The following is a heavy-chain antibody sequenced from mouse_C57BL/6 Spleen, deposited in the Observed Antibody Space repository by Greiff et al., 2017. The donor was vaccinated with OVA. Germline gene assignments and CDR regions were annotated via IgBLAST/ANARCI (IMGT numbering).Heavy chain of an antibody. CDR1: GFTFSSYG. CDR3: ARRGTDY. Sequence: VQLQQSGGDLVKPGGSLKLSCAASGFTFSSYGMSWVRQTPDKRLEWVATISSGGSYTYYPDSVKGRFTISRDNAKNTLYLHMSSLKSEDTAMYYCARRGTDYWGQGTTLTVAS. CDR2: ISSGGSYT. V-gene: IGHV5-6*01. D-gene: IGHD3-3*01. J-gene: IGHJ2*01.